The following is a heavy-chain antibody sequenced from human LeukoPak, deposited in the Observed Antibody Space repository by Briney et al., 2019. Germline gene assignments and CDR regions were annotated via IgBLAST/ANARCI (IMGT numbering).Heavy chain of an antibody. J-gene: IGHJ4*02. CDR3: TRALAF. CDR2: INPNSGAT. CDR1: GYTFTGYY. Sequence: ASLKVSCKASGYTFTGYYMHWVRPAPGQGLEWMGWINPNSGATDYAQNCQGRVTMTGDTSINTAYLNLSGLRSDDSALYYCTRALAFWGQGNLVTVSS. V-gene: IGHV1-2*02.